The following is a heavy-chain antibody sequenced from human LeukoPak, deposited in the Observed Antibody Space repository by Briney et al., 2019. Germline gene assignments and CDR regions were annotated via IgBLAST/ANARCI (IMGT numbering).Heavy chain of an antibody. Sequence: SQTLSLTCTVSGGSISSGGYYWSWIRQHPGKGLEWIGYIYYSGSTYYNPSLKSRVTISVDTSKNQFSLKLSSVTAADTAVYYCASLIESSGSYDYWGQGTLVTVSS. CDR3: ASLIESSGSYDY. CDR1: GGSISSGGYY. V-gene: IGHV4-31*03. D-gene: IGHD3-10*01. CDR2: IYYSGST. J-gene: IGHJ4*02.